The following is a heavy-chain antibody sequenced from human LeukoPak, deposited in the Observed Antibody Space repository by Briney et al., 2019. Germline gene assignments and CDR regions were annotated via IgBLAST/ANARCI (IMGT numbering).Heavy chain of an antibody. V-gene: IGHV4-59*12. D-gene: IGHD3-10*01. CDR1: GGSINSYY. CDR2: IYYSGST. J-gene: IGHJ4*02. CDR3: ARGVWYYGSGSYYPRIYFDY. Sequence: SETLSLTCTVSGGSINSYYWNWIRQPPGKGLEWIGYIYYSGSTNYNPSLKSRVTISVDTSKNQFSLKLSSVTAADTAVYYCARGVWYYGSGSYYPRIYFDYWGQGTLVTVSS.